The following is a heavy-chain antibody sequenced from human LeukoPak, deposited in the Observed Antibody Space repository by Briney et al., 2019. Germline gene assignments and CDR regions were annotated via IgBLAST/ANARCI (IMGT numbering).Heavy chain of an antibody. CDR1: GFTFSSYG. CDR3: TTDPRYCSSTSCP. CDR2: IKSKTDGGTT. V-gene: IGHV3-15*07. J-gene: IGHJ6*02. Sequence: PGGSLRLSCAASGFTFSSYGMHWVRQAPGKGLEWVGRIKSKTDGGTTDYAAPVKGRFTISRDDSKNTLYLQMNSLKTEDTAVYYCTTDPRYCSSTSCPWGQGTTVTVSS. D-gene: IGHD2-2*01.